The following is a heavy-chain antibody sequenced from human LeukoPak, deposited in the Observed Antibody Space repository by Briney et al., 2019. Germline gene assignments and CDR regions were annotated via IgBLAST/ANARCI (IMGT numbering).Heavy chain of an antibody. D-gene: IGHD4-23*01. CDR3: ANSYGGNPYDAFDI. V-gene: IGHV3-30*04. Sequence: AGGSLRLSCAASGFTFSSYAMHWVRQAPGKGLEWVAVISYDGSNKYYADSVKGRFTISRDNSKNTLYLQMNSLRAEDTAVYYCANSYGGNPYDAFDIWGQGTMVTVSS. CDR1: GFTFSSYA. CDR2: ISYDGSNK. J-gene: IGHJ3*02.